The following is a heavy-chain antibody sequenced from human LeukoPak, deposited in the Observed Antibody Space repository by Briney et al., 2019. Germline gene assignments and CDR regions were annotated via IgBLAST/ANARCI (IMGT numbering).Heavy chain of an antibody. D-gene: IGHD5-18*01. V-gene: IGHV3-66*01. CDR1: GFTVSSNY. Sequence: GGSLRLSCAASGFTVSSNYMSWVRQAPGKGLEWVSVIYSGGTTYYSASVKGRFTISRDNSKNTLHLQMNSLRAEGTAVYYCARDQYSYAHGAQWGEGTLVSVS. J-gene: IGHJ4*02. CDR3: ARDQYSYAHGAQ. CDR2: IYSGGTT.